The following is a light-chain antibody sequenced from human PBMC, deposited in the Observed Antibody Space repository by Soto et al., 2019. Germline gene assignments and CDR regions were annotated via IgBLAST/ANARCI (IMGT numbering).Light chain of an antibody. J-gene: IGKJ1*01. CDR2: LAS. Sequence: EIVLTQSPATLSSFPGDRVTLSCRASQAVNTRLAWYQHRPGQAPRLLIYLASNRAAGVPARLSGSGSGTDFTLTISDVEPEDFAVYYCQQYNNWWTFGQGTKVDIK. CDR1: QAVNTR. V-gene: IGKV3D-11*01. CDR3: QQYNNWWT.